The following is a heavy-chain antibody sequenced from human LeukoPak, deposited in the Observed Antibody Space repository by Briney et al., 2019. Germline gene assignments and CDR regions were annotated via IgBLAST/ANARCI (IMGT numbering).Heavy chain of an antibody. J-gene: IGHJ4*02. CDR1: GGTFSSYA. Sequence: GASVKVSCKASGGTFSSYAISWVRQAPGQGLEWMGGIIPIFGTANYAQKFQGRVTITADKSTSTAYMELSSLRSADTAVYYCASRKLGNDYWGQGTLVTVSS. D-gene: IGHD7-27*01. CDR3: ASRKLGNDY. V-gene: IGHV1-69*06. CDR2: IIPIFGTA.